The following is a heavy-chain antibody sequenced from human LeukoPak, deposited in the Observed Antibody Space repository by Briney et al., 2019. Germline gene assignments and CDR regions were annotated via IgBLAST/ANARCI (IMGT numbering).Heavy chain of an antibody. J-gene: IGHJ4*02. CDR3: ASLTHHCSSTSCYHY. D-gene: IGHD2-2*01. Sequence: GRSLRLSCAASGFTFSSYAMHWVRRAPGKGLEWVAVISYDGSNKYYADSVKGRFTISRDNSKNTLYLQMNSLRAEDTAVYYCASLTHHCSSTSCYHYWGQGTLVTVSS. CDR2: ISYDGSNK. CDR1: GFTFSSYA. V-gene: IGHV3-30*01.